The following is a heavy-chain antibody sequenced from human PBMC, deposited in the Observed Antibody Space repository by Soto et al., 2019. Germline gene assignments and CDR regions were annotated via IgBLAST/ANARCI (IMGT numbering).Heavy chain of an antibody. CDR2: ISWNSGSI. Sequence: EVQLVESGGGLVQPGRSLRLSCAASGFTFDDYAMHWVRQAPGKGLEWVSGISWNSGSIGYADSVKGRFTISRDNAKNSLYLQMNSLRAEDTALYYCAKGVMEEETGACAYNYFDYWGQGTLVTVSS. V-gene: IGHV3-9*01. CDR3: AKGVMEEETGACAYNYFDY. J-gene: IGHJ4*02. CDR1: GFTFDDYA. D-gene: IGHD7-27*01.